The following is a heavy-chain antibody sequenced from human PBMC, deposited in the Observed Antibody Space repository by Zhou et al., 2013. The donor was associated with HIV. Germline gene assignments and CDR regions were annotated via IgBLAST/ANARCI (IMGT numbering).Heavy chain of an antibody. CDR2: IIPVIGIP. CDR3: AKAYSSGWSDAFDI. D-gene: IGHD6-19*01. J-gene: IGHJ3*02. CDR1: GGTFSDYA. V-gene: IGHV1-69*04. Sequence: QVQLVQSGAEVKKPGSSVKVSCQASGGTFSDYAISWVRQVPGQGPEWMGRIIPVIGIPNSAPQFQGRVTITADRSMTTVYMDLSSLRSEDTAVYYCAKAYSSGWSDAFDIWGQGTMVTVSS.